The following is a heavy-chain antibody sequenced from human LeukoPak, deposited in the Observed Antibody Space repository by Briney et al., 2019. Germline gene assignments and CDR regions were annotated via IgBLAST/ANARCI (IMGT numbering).Heavy chain of an antibody. Sequence: GGSLRLSCAASGFTFTTYWMHWVRQAPGKGLVWVSHINSDGSITSYADSVKGRLTISRDNAKNTLYLQMNSLRAEDTAVYYCARDAVDTANAVWGQGTTVTVSS. V-gene: IGHV3-74*01. D-gene: IGHD5-18*01. J-gene: IGHJ6*02. CDR1: GFTFTTYW. CDR3: ARDAVDTANAV. CDR2: INSDGSIT.